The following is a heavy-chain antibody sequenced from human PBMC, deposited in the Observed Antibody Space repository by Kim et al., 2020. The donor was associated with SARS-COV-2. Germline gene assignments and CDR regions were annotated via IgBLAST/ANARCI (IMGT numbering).Heavy chain of an antibody. D-gene: IGHD5-12*01. CDR3: ARERGRGSTGYGDFDC. V-gene: IGHV3-7*03. J-gene: IGHJ4*02. Sequence: GGSLRLSCAASGFTFNGYYMTWVRQAPGKGLEWVANINEDGSVKRYVDSVKGRFTISRDNAKNSLSLQMDSLRAEDTALYYCARERGRGSTGYGDFDCWGEATLVTLPS. CDR1: GFTFNGYY. CDR2: INEDGSVK.